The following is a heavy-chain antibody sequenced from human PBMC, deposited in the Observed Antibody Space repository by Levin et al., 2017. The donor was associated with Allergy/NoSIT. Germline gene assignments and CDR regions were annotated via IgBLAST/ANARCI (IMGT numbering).Heavy chain of an antibody. CDR3: AFPGGGLAYDI. V-gene: IGHV3-74*01. Sequence: GSLRLSCAASGFTFSSYWIHWVRQVPGKGLVWVSRINSDGSSTSYADSVKGRFTISRDDAKRTVYLQMNSLRGEDTAVYYCAFPGGGLAYDIWGQGTMVTVSS. J-gene: IGHJ3*02. D-gene: IGHD5-12*01. CDR2: INSDGSST. CDR1: GFTFSSYW.